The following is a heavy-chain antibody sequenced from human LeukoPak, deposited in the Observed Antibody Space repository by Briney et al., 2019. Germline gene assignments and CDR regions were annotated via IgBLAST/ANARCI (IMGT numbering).Heavy chain of an antibody. CDR2: IRNKANSYTT. Sequence: PGGSLRLSCTASGFTFSDHYMDWVRQAPGKGLEWVVRIRNKANSYTTEYAASVKGRFTISRDDSKNSLYLQMNSLKTEDTAVYYCARSSPNWPFDYWGQGTLVTVSS. CDR1: GFTFSDHY. J-gene: IGHJ4*02. CDR3: ARSSPNWPFDY. D-gene: IGHD1-1*01. V-gene: IGHV3-72*01.